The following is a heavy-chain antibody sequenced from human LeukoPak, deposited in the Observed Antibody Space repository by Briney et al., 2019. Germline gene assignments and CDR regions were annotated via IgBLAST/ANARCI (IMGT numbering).Heavy chain of an antibody. CDR2: ISGSGGST. J-gene: IGHJ3*02. D-gene: IGHD6-13*01. CDR1: GFTFSSYA. Sequence: PGGSLRLSCAASGFTFSSYAMSWVRQAPGKGLEWVSAISGSGGSTYYADSVKGRFTISRDNSKNTLYLQMNSLRAEDTAVYYCAYRKLYSGSWMGAFDIWGQGTMVTVSS. V-gene: IGHV3-23*01. CDR3: AYRKLYSGSWMGAFDI.